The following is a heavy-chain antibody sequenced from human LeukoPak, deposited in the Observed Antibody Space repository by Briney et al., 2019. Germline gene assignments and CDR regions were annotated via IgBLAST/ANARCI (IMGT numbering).Heavy chain of an antibody. CDR2: IIPIFGTP. D-gene: IGHD3-16*02. CDR3: ARDNSVGDIAWWFDP. J-gene: IGHJ5*02. Sequence: SVKVSCKASGGTFSSYAISWVRQAPGQGLEWMGGIIPIFGTPNYAQKFQGRVTITADKSTSTAYMELSSLRSEDTAVYYCARDNSVGDIAWWFDPWGQGTLVTVSS. V-gene: IGHV1-69*06. CDR1: GGTFSSYA.